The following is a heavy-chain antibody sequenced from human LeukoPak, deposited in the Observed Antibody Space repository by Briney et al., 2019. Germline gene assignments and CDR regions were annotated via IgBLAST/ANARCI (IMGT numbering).Heavy chain of an antibody. CDR2: MNPNSGNT. Sequence: GASVKVSCKASGYTFTNYDINWVRQATGQGLEWVGWMNPNSGNTGYAQKFQGRVTMTRNASISTAYMELSSLRSEDTAVYYCARVWYYDILTGLAGDAFDIWGQGTMVTVSS. D-gene: IGHD3-9*01. CDR1: GYTFTNYD. J-gene: IGHJ3*02. V-gene: IGHV1-8*01. CDR3: ARVWYYDILTGLAGDAFDI.